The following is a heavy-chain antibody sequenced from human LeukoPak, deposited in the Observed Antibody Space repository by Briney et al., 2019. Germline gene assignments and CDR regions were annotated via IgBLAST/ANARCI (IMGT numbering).Heavy chain of an antibody. CDR3: AKDYYDSSGYEYDAFDI. Sequence: GGPLRLSCAASGFTFSSYAMSWVRQAPGKGLEWVSAISGSGGSTYYADSVKGRFTISRDNSKNTLYLQMNSLRAEDTAVYYCAKDYYDSSGYEYDAFDIWGQGTMVTVSS. CDR2: ISGSGGST. CDR1: GFTFSSYA. D-gene: IGHD3-22*01. J-gene: IGHJ3*02. V-gene: IGHV3-23*01.